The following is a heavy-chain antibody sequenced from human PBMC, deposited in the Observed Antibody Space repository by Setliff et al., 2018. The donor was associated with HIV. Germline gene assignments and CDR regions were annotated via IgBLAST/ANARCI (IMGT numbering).Heavy chain of an antibody. V-gene: IGHV5-51*01. D-gene: IGHD3-22*01. CDR1: GYTFTSYW. J-gene: IGHJ3*02. CDR2: IYPGDSYT. CDR3: ARCRSYYDSSGYYPPPFDAFDI. Sequence: PGESLTISCQGSGYTFTSYWIGWVRQMPGKGLEWMGIIYPGDSYTSYSPSFQGQVTISADKSIRTAYLQWSSLKASDTALYYCARCRSYYDSSGYYPPPFDAFDIWGQGTMVTVSS.